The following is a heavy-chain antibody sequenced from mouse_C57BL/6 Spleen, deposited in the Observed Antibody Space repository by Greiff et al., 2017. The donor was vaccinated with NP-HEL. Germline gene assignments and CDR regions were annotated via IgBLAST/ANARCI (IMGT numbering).Heavy chain of an antibody. CDR1: GYTFTSYW. Sequence: VQLQQSGAELVRPGSSVKLSCKASGYTFTSYWMHWVKQRPIQGLEWIGNIDPSDSETHYNQQFKDKATLTVDKSSSTAYMQLSSLTSEDSAVYYWARMGYYGSSPYWYFDVWGTGTTVTVSS. J-gene: IGHJ1*03. V-gene: IGHV1-52*01. D-gene: IGHD1-1*01. CDR2: IDPSDSET. CDR3: ARMGYYGSSPYWYFDV.